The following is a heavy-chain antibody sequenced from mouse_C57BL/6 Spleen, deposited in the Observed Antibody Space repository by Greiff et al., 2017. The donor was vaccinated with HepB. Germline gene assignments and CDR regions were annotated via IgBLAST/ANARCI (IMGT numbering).Heavy chain of an antibody. J-gene: IGHJ4*01. D-gene: IGHD3-3*01. CDR2: ISSGGDYI. Sequence: DVMLVESGEGLVKPGGSLKLSCAASGFTFSSYAMSWVRQTPEKRLEWVAYISSGGDYIYYADTVKGRFTISRDNARNTLYLQMSSLKSEDTAMYYGTRGDFFYAMDDWGQGTSVTVAS. CDR1: GFTFSSYA. V-gene: IGHV5-9-1*02. CDR3: TRGDFFYAMDD.